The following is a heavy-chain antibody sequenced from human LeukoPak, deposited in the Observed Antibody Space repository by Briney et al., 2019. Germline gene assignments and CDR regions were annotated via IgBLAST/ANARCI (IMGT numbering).Heavy chain of an antibody. D-gene: IGHD5-18*01. Sequence: SETLSLTCTVSGGSITSYYWSWIRQPAGKGLEWIGLIYSSGSTNYNPSLKSRVTMSVDTSKNQFSLKLSSVTAADPAVYYCARKGSGYGYDYWGQGTLVTVSS. CDR3: ARKGSGYGYDY. J-gene: IGHJ4*02. CDR2: IYSSGST. V-gene: IGHV4-4*07. CDR1: GGSITSYY.